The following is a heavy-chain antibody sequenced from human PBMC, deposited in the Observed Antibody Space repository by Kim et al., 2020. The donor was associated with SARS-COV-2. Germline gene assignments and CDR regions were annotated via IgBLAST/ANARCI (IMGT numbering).Heavy chain of an antibody. D-gene: IGHD4-17*01. CDR3: AGGYGDGDY. V-gene: IGHV5-51*01. CDR2: STT. J-gene: IGHJ4*02. Sequence: STTRYSPSLQGQVTISADKSISTAYLQWSSLKASDTAMYYCAGGYGDGDYWGQGTLVTVSS.